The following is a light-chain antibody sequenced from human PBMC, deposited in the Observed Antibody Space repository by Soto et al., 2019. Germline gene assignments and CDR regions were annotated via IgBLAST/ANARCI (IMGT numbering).Light chain of an antibody. V-gene: IGLV2-14*03. Sequence: QSVLTQPASLSGAPGQSITISCTGNSSDVGGYNFVSWYQHHPGKRPKLMIYDVRNRPSGVSNRFSGSKSVNTASLTISGLQAEDEADYYCSSYTSISTYVFGTGTKVTVL. J-gene: IGLJ1*01. CDR1: SSDVGGYNF. CDR2: DVR. CDR3: SSYTSISTYV.